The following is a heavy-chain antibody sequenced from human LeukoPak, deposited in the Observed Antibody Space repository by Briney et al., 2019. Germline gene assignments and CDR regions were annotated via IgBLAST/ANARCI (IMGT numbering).Heavy chain of an antibody. Sequence: SETLSLTCTVSGGSISSSSYYWGWLRQPPGKGLEWIGSIYHSGSTYYNPSLKSRVTISVDTSKNQFSLKLSSVTAADTAVYYCARSAKRGPADAFDIWGQGTMVTVSS. CDR3: ARSAKRGPADAFDI. CDR2: IYHSGST. V-gene: IGHV4-39*07. J-gene: IGHJ3*02. D-gene: IGHD6-25*01. CDR1: GGSISSSSYY.